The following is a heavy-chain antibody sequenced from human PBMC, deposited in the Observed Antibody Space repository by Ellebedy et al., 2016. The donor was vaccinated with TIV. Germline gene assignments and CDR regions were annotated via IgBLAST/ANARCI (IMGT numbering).Heavy chain of an antibody. D-gene: IGHD1-26*01. CDR2: INPGGGSA. V-gene: IGHV1-46*04. J-gene: IGHJ4*02. CDR1: GGTFSSYG. CDR3: ARDSGTYYPFGY. Sequence: ASVKVSCKASGGTFSSYGINWVRQAPGQGLEWMGIINPGGGSARYAQNLQGRVTMTRDRTTSTVYMELSSLRSEDTAVYYCARDSGTYYPFGYWGQGTLVTVSS.